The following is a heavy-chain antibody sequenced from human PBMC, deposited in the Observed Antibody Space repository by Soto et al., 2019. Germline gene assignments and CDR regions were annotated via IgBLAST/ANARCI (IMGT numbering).Heavy chain of an antibody. Sequence: SETLSLTCTVSGGSISSYYWSWIRQPPGKGLEWIGYIYYSGSTNYNPSLKSRVTISVDTSKNQFSLKLSSVTAADTAVYYCARAPVYVTRFAFDIWGQGTMVTVSS. CDR1: GGSISSYY. D-gene: IGHD2-8*01. J-gene: IGHJ3*02. CDR3: ARAPVYVTRFAFDI. CDR2: IYYSGST. V-gene: IGHV4-59*01.